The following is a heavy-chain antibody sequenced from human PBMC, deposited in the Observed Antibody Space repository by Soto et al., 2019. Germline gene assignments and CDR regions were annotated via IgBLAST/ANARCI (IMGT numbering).Heavy chain of an antibody. CDR1: GGSISSGGYY. Sequence: SETLSLTCTVSGGSISSGGYYWSWIRQHPGKGLEWIGYIYYSGSTYYNPSLKSRVTISVDTSKNQFSLKLSSVTAADTAVYYCARDLRGRNYYYYGMDGWGQGTTVTVSS. V-gene: IGHV4-31*03. D-gene: IGHD4-17*01. CDR3: ARDLRGRNYYYYGMDG. J-gene: IGHJ6*02. CDR2: IYYSGST.